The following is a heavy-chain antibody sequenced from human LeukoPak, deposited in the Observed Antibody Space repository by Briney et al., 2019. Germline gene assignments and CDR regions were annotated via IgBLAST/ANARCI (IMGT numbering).Heavy chain of an antibody. D-gene: IGHD3-3*01. V-gene: IGHV3-7*01. CDR2: IKQDGSEK. Sequence: GGSLRLSCAASGFTFSNNWMSWVRQAPGKGLEWVANIKQDGSEKYYVDSVKGRFTISRDNAKNSLYLQMNSLRAEDTAVYYCARDRYDFWSGYYGYWGQGTLVTVSS. CDR1: GFTFSNNW. CDR3: ARDRYDFWSGYYGY. J-gene: IGHJ4*02.